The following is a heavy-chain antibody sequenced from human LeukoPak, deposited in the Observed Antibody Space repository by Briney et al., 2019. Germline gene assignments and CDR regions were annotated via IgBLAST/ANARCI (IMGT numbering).Heavy chain of an antibody. J-gene: IGHJ6*02. CDR3: ANQPGVVAASYYYYGMDV. D-gene: IGHD2-15*01. CDR2: ISYDGSNK. Sequence: GGSLRLSCAASGFTFSNYGMHWVRQAPGKGLEWVAVISYDGSNKYYADSVKGRFTISRDNSKNTLYLQMNSLRAEDTAVYYCANQPGVVAASYYYYGMDVWGQGTTVTVSS. CDR1: GFTFSNYG. V-gene: IGHV3-30*18.